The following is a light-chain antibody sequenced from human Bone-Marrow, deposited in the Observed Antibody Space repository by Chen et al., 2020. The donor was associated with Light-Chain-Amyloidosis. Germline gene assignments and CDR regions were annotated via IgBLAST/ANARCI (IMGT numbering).Light chain of an antibody. Sequence: SYELTQPPSASVSPGQTARITCSGDDLPTKYAYWYQQKPGQAPVLVIHRDTERPSGISERFSGSSSGTTATLTISGGQAEDEADYHCQSADSSGTYEVIFGGGTKLTGL. V-gene: IGLV3-25*03. CDR1: DLPTKY. J-gene: IGLJ2*01. CDR2: RDT. CDR3: QSADSSGTYEVI.